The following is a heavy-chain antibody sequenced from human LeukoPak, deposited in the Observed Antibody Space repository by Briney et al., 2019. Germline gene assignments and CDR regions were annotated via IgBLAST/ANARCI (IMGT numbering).Heavy chain of an antibody. Sequence: GRSLRLSCAASGFTFSDYGMYWVRQAPGQGLEWVAVISYDGSDKHYVDSVKGRFIISRDNSKNTLYLQMNSLGPEDTAVYYCAKDNPDYGDFPDYWGQGSLVTVSS. CDR1: GFTFSDYG. J-gene: IGHJ4*02. CDR3: AKDNPDYGDFPDY. D-gene: IGHD4-17*01. V-gene: IGHV3-30*18. CDR2: ISYDGSDK.